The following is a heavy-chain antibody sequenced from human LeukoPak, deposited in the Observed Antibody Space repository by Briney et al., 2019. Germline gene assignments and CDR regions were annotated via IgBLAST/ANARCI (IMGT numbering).Heavy chain of an antibody. CDR1: GFTFSSYA. CDR2: ISYDGSNK. V-gene: IGHV3-30-3*01. D-gene: IGHD3-16*01. CDR3: AREGLKGYDHRPHDY. J-gene: IGHJ4*02. Sequence: GRSLRLSCAASGFTFSSYAMHWVRQAPGKGLEWVAVISYDGSNKYYADSVKGRFTISRDNSKNTLYLQMNSLRAEDTAVYYCAREGLKGYDHRPHDYWGQGTLVTVSS.